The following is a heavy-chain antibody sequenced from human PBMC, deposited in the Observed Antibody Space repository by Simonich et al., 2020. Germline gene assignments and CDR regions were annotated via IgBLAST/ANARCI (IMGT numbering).Heavy chain of an antibody. CDR3: AREVEAGNAFDI. V-gene: IGHV3-21*01. CDR2: ISSSSSYI. Sequence: EVQLVECGGGLVKPGGSLRLSCAASGFTFSSYSMNWVRQAPGMWRECVSPISSSSSYIYYADSVKGRFTISRDNAKNSLYLQMNSLRAEDTAVYYCAREVEAGNAFDIWGQGTMVTVSS. CDR1: GFTFSSYS. J-gene: IGHJ3*02.